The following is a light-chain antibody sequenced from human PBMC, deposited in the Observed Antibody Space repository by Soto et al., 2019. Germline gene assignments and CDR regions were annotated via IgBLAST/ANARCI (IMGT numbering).Light chain of an antibody. CDR2: GAS. CDR3: QQYNNWPPIT. Sequence: EIFMTQSPATLSVSPVEIATLSCRASQSVSSKLAWYQQKPGQAPRLLIYGASTRATGIPARFSGSGSGTEFTLTISSLQSEDFAVYYCQQYNNWPPITFGQGTRLEIK. J-gene: IGKJ5*01. V-gene: IGKV3-15*01. CDR1: QSVSSK.